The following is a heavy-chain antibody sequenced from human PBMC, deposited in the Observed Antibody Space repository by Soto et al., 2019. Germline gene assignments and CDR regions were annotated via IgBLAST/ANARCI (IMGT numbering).Heavy chain of an antibody. Sequence: GGSLRLSCAASGFTFDEHAMYWVRQAPGKGLEWVSSITWNGGTIVYADSVKGRFTISRDNAKNSLYLQMNSLRADDTALYYCAKENSIGGHYYYSMNVWGQGTTVTVS. CDR1: GFTFDEHA. D-gene: IGHD3-10*01. CDR2: ITWNGGTI. CDR3: AKENSIGGHYYYSMNV. V-gene: IGHV3-9*01. J-gene: IGHJ6*02.